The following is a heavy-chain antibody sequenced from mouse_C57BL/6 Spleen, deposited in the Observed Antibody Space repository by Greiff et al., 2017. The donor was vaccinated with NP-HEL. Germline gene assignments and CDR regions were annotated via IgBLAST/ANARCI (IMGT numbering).Heavy chain of an antibody. J-gene: IGHJ4*01. CDR2: INSDGGST. CDR1: EYEFPSHD. V-gene: IGHV5-2*01. Sequence: DVKLVESGGGLVQPGESLKLSCESNEYEFPSHDMSWVRKTPEKRLELVAAINSDGGSTNYPDTMESRFIITRDNTKKALYLQMSSLKSEDTALYYCTRQTRDFYAMDYWGQGTSVTVSS. CDR3: TRQTRDFYAMDY. D-gene: IGHD3-3*01.